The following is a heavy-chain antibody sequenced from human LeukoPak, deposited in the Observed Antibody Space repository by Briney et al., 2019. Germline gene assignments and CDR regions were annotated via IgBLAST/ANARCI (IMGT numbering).Heavy chain of an antibody. CDR1: GFTVSSNY. D-gene: IGHD4-17*01. CDR3: AREGKRDRYGDFLFDY. J-gene: IGHJ4*02. V-gene: IGHV3-66*01. Sequence: GGSLRLSCAASGFTVSSNYMSWVRQAPGKGLEWVSVIYSGGSTYYADSVKGRFTISRDNSKNTLYLQMNSLRAEDPAVYYCAREGKRDRYGDFLFDYWGQGTLVTVSS. CDR2: IYSGGST.